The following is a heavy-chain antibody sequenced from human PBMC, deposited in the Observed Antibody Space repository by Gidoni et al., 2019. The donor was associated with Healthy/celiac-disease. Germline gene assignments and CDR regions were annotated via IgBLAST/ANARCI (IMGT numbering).Heavy chain of an antibody. CDR2: ISSSGSTI. V-gene: IGHV3-48*03. D-gene: IGHD5-18*01. J-gene: IGHJ6*02. Sequence: EVQLVESGGGLVQPGGSLRLSCAASGFTFSSYEMNWVRQAPGKGLEWVSYISSSGSTIYYADSVKGRFTISRDNAKNSLYLQMNSLRAEDTAVYYCAREEDTAMVTGGDYYYGMDVWGQGTTVTVSS. CDR1: GFTFSSYE. CDR3: AREEDTAMVTGGDYYYGMDV.